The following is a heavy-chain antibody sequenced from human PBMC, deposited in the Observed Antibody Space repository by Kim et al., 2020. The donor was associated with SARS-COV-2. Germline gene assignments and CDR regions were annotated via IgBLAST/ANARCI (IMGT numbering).Heavy chain of an antibody. D-gene: IGHD5-12*01. CDR3: ARAWGKISGYVKFDY. V-gene: IGHV4-4*02. CDR2: IYHSGST. J-gene: IGHJ4*02. CDR1: GGSISSSNW. Sequence: SETLSLTCAVSGGSISSSNWWSWVRQPPGKGLEWIGEIYHSGSTNYNPSLKSRVTISVDKSKNQFSLKLSSVTAADTAVYYCARAWGKISGYVKFDYWGQGTLVTVSS.